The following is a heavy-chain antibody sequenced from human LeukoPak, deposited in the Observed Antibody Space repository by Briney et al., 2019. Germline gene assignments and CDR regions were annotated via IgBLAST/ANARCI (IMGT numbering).Heavy chain of an antibody. CDR3: ARQTFGVLYFDS. V-gene: IGHV4-61*02. CDR1: GGSISRGSYY. D-gene: IGHD3-10*01. Sequence: SETLSLTCIVSGGSISRGSYYWNWIRQPAGKGLEWMGRIYNSGSTNYNPSLKSRVTIATDMSKNQVSLRLSSVTAADTAVYYCARQTFGVLYFDSWGQGTLAIVSS. CDR2: IYNSGST. J-gene: IGHJ4*02.